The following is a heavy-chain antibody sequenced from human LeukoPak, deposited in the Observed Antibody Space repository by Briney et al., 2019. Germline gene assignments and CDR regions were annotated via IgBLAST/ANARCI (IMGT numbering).Heavy chain of an antibody. CDR2: IYYSGST. V-gene: IGHV4-59*01. CDR3: ARGILYGGKGPGGY. CDR1: GGSISSYY. J-gene: IGHJ4*02. D-gene: IGHD4-23*01. Sequence: PSETLSLTCTVSGGSISSYYWSWIRQPPGKGLEWIGYIYYSGSTNYNPSLKSRVTISVDTSKNQFSLKLSSVTAADTAVYYCARGILYGGKGPGGYWGQGTLVTVSS.